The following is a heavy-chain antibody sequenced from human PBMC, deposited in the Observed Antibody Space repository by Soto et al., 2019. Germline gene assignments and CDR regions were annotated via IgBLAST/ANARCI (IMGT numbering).Heavy chain of an antibody. CDR1: GGSFSGYY. CDR2: INHSGST. J-gene: IGHJ6*03. V-gene: IGHV4-34*01. D-gene: IGHD5-12*01. CDR3: ARGPGWLRFMVSYMDV. Sequence: SETLSLTCAVYGGSFSGYYWSWIRQPPGKGLEWIGEINHSGSTNYNPSLKSRVTISVDTSKNQFSLKLSSVTAADTAVYYCARGPGWLRFMVSYMDVWGKGTTVTVSS.